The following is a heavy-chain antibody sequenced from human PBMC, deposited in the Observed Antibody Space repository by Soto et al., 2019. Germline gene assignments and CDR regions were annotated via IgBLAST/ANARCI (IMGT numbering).Heavy chain of an antibody. V-gene: IGHV4-59*12. Sequence: SETLSLTCTVSGGSISSYFWSWIRQSPGKGLEWITHIYSSGTTNYNPSLKSRVTISVDTSKNQFSLKLSSVTAADTAVYYCARANSGYVRFDYWGQGTLVTVSS. J-gene: IGHJ4*02. CDR2: IYSSGTT. D-gene: IGHD5-12*01. CDR3: ARANSGYVRFDY. CDR1: GGSISSYF.